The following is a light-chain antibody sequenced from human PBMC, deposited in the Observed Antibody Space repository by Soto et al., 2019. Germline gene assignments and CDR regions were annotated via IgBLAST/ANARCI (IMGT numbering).Light chain of an antibody. V-gene: IGLV4-69*01. J-gene: IGLJ3*02. CDR1: SGHRSYA. CDR2: LNSDGSH. CDR3: QTWGTGNWV. Sequence: QLVLTQSPSASASMVAPVKLTCTLSSGHRSYAIAWHQQQPEKGPRYLMKLNSDGSHSKGDGIPDRFSGSSSGAERYLTISSLQSEDEADYYCQTWGTGNWVFGGGTKLTVL.